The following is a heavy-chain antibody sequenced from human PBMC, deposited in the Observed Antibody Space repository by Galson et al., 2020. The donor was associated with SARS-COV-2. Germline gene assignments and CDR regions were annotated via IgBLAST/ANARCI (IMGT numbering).Heavy chain of an antibody. Sequence: SETLSLTCTVSGGSISSYYWSWIRQPPGNGLEWIGYIYYSGRTNYNPSLKSRVTISVDTSKNQFSLKLSSVTAADTAVYYCARGITIFGVVDCMDVWGKGTTVTVSS. D-gene: IGHD3-3*01. CDR3: ARGITIFGVVDCMDV. CDR2: IYYSGRT. CDR1: GGSISSYY. J-gene: IGHJ6*03. V-gene: IGHV4-59*01.